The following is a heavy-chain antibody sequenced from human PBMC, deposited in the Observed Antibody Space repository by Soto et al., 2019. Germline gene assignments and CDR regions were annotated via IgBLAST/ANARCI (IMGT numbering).Heavy chain of an antibody. CDR1: GFDFNNFG. CDR2: ISSEGTKK. Sequence: QVQLEESGGAVVQPGRSLRLTCAVSGFDFNNFGMHWVRRAPGKGLEWVASISSEGTKKYFSESVRGRFTISRDNSRKMLYLQVTGLRAGDTAVYYCVKDYLGESNAFDIWGRGTVVIVSS. V-gene: IGHV3-30*18. CDR3: VKDYLGESNAFDI. J-gene: IGHJ3*02. D-gene: IGHD2-21*01.